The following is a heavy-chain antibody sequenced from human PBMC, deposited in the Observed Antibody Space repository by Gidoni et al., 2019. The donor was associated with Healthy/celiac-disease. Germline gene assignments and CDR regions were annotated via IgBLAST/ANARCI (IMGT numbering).Heavy chain of an antibody. Sequence: EVPLVECGGGLVQPGGSLRLSCAASRVTSSSYCMPWVRQAPGKGLVWVSRINSDGSSTGYADSVKGRFTITRDNAKNTLYLQMNSLRAEDTAVYYCARDPGDYDFWSGYPAAAIDYWGQGTLVTVSS. D-gene: IGHD3-3*01. CDR2: INSDGSST. V-gene: IGHV3-74*01. CDR3: ARDPGDYDFWSGYPAAAIDY. CDR1: RVTSSSYC. J-gene: IGHJ4*02.